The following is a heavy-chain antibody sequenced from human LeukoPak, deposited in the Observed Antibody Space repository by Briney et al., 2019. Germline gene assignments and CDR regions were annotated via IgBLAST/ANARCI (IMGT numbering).Heavy chain of an antibody. CDR1: GFTFSSYS. V-gene: IGHV4-59*01. D-gene: IGHD5-18*01. CDR3: ARGQGYSYGYEWFDP. CDR2: IYYSGST. J-gene: IGHJ5*02. Sequence: GSLRLSCAASGFTFSSYSMNWVRQPPGKGLEWIGYIYYSGSTNYNPSLKSRVTISVDTSKNQFSLKLSSVTAADTAVYYCARGQGYSYGYEWFDPWGQGTLVTVSS.